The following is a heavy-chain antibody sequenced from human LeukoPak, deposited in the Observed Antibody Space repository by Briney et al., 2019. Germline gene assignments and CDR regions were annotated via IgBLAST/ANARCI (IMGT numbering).Heavy chain of an antibody. CDR1: GGSFSGYY. CDR3: ARVVVAATVDY. V-gene: IGHV4-34*01. D-gene: IGHD2-15*01. CDR2: INHRGST. Sequence: SETLTLTCAVYGGSFSGYYWSWIRQPPGKGLEWIGEINHRGSTNYNPSLKSRVTISVDTSKNQFSLRLSSVTAAETAVYYCARVVVAATVDYWGQGTMVTVSS. J-gene: IGHJ4*02.